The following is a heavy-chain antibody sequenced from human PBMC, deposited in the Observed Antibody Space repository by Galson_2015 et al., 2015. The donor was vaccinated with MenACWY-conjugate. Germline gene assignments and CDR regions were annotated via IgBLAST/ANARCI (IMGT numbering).Heavy chain of an antibody. CDR2: IYWDDDK. Sequence: PALVKPTQTLTLTCTFSGFSLGTSGVGVGWIRQPPGKALEWLALIYWDDDKRYSPSLKSRLTITKDTSKNQVVLTMTNMDPVDTATYYCAHLVVPAAIPVFDYWGQGTLVTVSS. V-gene: IGHV2-5*02. CDR3: AHLVVPAAIPVFDY. D-gene: IGHD2-2*02. CDR1: GFSLGTSGVG. J-gene: IGHJ4*02.